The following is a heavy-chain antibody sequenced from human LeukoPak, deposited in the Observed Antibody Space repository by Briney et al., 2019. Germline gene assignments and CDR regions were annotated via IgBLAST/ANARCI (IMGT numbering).Heavy chain of an antibody. V-gene: IGHV4-34*01. CDR2: INHSGST. D-gene: IGHD3-10*01. Sequence: PSETLSLTCAVYGGSFSGYYWSWIRQPPGKGLEWIGEINHSGSTNYNPSLKSRVTISVDTSKTQFSLKVNSVTAADTAVYYCARHADGHNLITAFDIWGQGTMVTVSS. CDR1: GGSFSGYY. CDR3: ARHADGHNLITAFDI. J-gene: IGHJ3*02.